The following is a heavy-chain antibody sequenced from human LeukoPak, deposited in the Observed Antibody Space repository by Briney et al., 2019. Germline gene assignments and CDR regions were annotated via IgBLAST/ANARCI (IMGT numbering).Heavy chain of an antibody. D-gene: IGHD6-6*01. CDR3: ARDRLLYNYFDS. V-gene: IGHV3-48*01. J-gene: IGHJ5*01. CDR1: GFTFCSHS. CDR2: IDRSSGTI. Sequence: GGSLRLSCAASGFTFCSHSMNWLRQAPGKGLEWISYIDRSSGTIYYADSVKGRFTISRDNAKNSLYLQMNSLRADDTAMYYCARDRLLYNYFDSWGQGTLVAVSS.